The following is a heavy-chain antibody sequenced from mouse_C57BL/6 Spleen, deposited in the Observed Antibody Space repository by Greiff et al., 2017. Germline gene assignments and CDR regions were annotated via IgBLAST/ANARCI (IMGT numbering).Heavy chain of an antibody. V-gene: IGHV14-2*01. CDR3: ARSWVTTVVAAYYFDY. J-gene: IGHJ2*01. D-gene: IGHD1-1*01. CDR2: IDPEDGET. CDR1: GFNIKDYY. Sequence: VQLKESGAELVKPGASVKLSCTASGFNIKDYYMHWVKQRTEQGLEWIGRIDPEDGETKYAPKFQGKATITADTSSNTAYLQLSSLTSEDTAVYYCARSWVTTVVAAYYFDYWGQGTTLTVSS.